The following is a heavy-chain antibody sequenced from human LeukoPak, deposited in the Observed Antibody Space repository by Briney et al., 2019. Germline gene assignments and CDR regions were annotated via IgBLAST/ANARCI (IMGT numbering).Heavy chain of an antibody. CDR2: IKSDGSST. Sequence: PGGSLRLSCVASGISFSGYWMHWVRQGPGKGLEWVSRIKSDGSSTTYADSVKGRFTISRDNAKNTLHLQMDSLRVEDTGLYYCARSDWLDPWGQGTLVTVSS. J-gene: IGHJ5*02. CDR1: GISFSGYW. V-gene: IGHV3-74*01. CDR3: ARSDWLDP.